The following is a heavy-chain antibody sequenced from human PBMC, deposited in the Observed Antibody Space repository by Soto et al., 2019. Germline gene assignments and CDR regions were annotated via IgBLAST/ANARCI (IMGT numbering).Heavy chain of an antibody. CDR3: ARDLSGSFDY. Sequence: TLSLTCTVSGGSVSSGSYYWSWIRQPPGKGLEWIGYIYYSGSTNYNPSLKSRVTISVDTSKNQFSLKLSSVTAADTAVYYCARDLSGSFDYWGQGTLVTVSS. CDR2: IYYSGST. V-gene: IGHV4-61*01. CDR1: GGSVSSGSYY. D-gene: IGHD3-9*01. J-gene: IGHJ4*02.